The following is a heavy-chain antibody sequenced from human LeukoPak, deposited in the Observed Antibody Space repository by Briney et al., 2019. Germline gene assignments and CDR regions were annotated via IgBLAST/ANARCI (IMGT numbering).Heavy chain of an antibody. Sequence: PGGSLRLSCAASGFTFSSYAMSWVRQAPGKGLEWVSAISGSGGSTYYADSVKGRFTISRDNSKNTLYLQMNSLRAEDTAAYYCAKDPQTHSGYYADYWGQGTLVTVSS. CDR2: ISGSGGST. CDR1: GFTFSSYA. V-gene: IGHV3-23*01. D-gene: IGHD3-22*01. J-gene: IGHJ4*02. CDR3: AKDPQTHSGYYADY.